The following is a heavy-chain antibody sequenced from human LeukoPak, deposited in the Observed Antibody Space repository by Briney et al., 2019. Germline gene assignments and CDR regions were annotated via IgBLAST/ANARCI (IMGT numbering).Heavy chain of an antibody. CDR3: AKGPPDSSSWYKRTEG. CDR1: GFTFSSYG. V-gene: IGHV3-30*02. CDR2: IRYDGSNK. Sequence: GGSLRLSCAASGFTFSSYGMHWVRQAPGKGLEWVAFIRYDGSNKYYADSVKGRFTISRDNSKSTLYLQMNSLRAEDTAVYYCAKGPPDSSSWYKRTEGWGQGTLVTVSS. D-gene: IGHD6-13*01. J-gene: IGHJ4*02.